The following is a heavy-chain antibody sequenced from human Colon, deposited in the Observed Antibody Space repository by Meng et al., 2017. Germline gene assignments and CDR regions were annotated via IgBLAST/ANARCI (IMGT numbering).Heavy chain of an antibody. CDR2: IYQSGST. V-gene: IGHV4-4*02. D-gene: IGHD4-23*01. Sequence: QVQLQESGPGLVKPSGTLSLTCAVSGGSISSSNWWSWVRQSPGRGLEWIGEIYQSGSTNYSPSLKSRVTISLDKSKNQFSLKVSYMTAADTAVYFCARVPTTVDPFESWGQGTLVTVSS. J-gene: IGHJ4*02. CDR1: GGSISSSNW. CDR3: ARVPTTVDPFES.